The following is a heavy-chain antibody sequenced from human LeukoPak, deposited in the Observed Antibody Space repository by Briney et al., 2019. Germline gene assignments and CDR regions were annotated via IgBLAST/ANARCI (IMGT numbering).Heavy chain of an antibody. CDR2: IIPILGIA. D-gene: IGHD3-22*01. J-gene: IGHJ4*02. Sequence: ASVKVSCKASGYTFTSYAISWVRQAPGQGLEWMGRIIPILGIANYAQKFQGRVTITADKSTSTAYMELSSLRSEDTAVYYCARERYYDSSGYPLRYWGQGTLVTVSS. V-gene: IGHV1-69*04. CDR3: ARERYYDSSGYPLRY. CDR1: GYTFTSYA.